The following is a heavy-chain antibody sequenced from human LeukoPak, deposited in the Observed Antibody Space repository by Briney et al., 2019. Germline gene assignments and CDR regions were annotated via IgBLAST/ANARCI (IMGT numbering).Heavy chain of an antibody. CDR1: GYTFTGYY. D-gene: IGHD1-26*01. CDR2: INPNSGGA. J-gene: IGHJ4*02. CDR3: AREHRIVGATAFDY. Sequence: ASVKVSCKASGYTFTGYYMHWVRQAPGQGLEWMGRINPNSGGANYAQKFQGRVTMTRDTSISTAYMELSRLRSDDTAVYYCAREHRIVGATAFDYWGQGTLVTVSS. V-gene: IGHV1-2*06.